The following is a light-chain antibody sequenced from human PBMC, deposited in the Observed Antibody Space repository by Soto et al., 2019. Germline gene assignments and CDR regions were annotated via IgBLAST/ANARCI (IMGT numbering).Light chain of an antibody. CDR1: SSNIGAGYD. V-gene: IGLV1-40*01. J-gene: IGLJ2*01. CDR3: QSYDNSLSGHV. CDR2: GYI. Sequence: QSVLTQPPSVSGAPGQRVTISCTGSSSNIGAGYDVHWYQQFPGKAPKLLIYGYINRPSGVPDRFSGSKSGTSPYLAITGLQAEDEADYYCQSYDNSLSGHVFGGGTKVTVL.